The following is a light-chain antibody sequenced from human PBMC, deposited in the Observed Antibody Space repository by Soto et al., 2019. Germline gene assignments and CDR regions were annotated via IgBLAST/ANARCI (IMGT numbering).Light chain of an antibody. CDR2: EVS. Sequence: QSALTQPASVSGSPGQSITISCTGTSSDVGGYSFVSWYQHHPGKAPKLMIYEVSNRPSGVSNRFSGSKSGNTASLTISGLQAEDEADYYCSSYTSSSTVVFGGGTKVTVL. CDR3: SSYTSSSTVV. V-gene: IGLV2-14*01. CDR1: SSDVGGYSF. J-gene: IGLJ2*01.